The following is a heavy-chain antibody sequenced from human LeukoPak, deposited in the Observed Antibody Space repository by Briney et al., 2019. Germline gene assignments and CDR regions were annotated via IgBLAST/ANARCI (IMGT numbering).Heavy chain of an antibody. V-gene: IGHV4-4*07. D-gene: IGHD4-11*01. J-gene: IGHJ2*01. Sequence: SETLSITCTVSGGSISSHYWSWIRQPAGKRLEWIGRIWATGSTVDNPSFRSRLTLSIDRSKSQLSLKLTSMTAADSAVYCARVRAYSDFVGNFDLWGHGIPVTVSS. CDR1: GGSISSHY. CDR3: ARVRAYSDFVGNFDL. CDR2: IWATGST.